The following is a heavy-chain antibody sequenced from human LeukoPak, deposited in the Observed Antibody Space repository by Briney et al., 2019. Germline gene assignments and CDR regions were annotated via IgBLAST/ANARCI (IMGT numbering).Heavy chain of an antibody. CDR2: ISSSGSTI. D-gene: IGHD3-22*01. CDR1: GFTFSDYY. CDR3: ARDSGVVVVTDAFDI. J-gene: IGHJ3*02. V-gene: IGHV3-11*01. Sequence: GGSLRLSCAASGFTFSDYYMSWIRQAPGKGLEWVSYISSSGSTIYYADSVKGRFTISRDNAKNSLYLQMNSLRAEDTAVYYCARDSGVVVVTDAFDIWGQGTMVTVSS.